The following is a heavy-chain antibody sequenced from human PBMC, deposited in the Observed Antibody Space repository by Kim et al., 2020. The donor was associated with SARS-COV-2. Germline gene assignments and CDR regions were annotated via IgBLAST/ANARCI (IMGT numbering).Heavy chain of an antibody. V-gene: IGHV3-53*04. CDR1: GFTVSSYY. CDR3: WRIVPDAFDT. Sequence: GGSLRLSCAASGFTVSSYYMSWVRQAPGKGLEWVSDINSGGSTYYAAYVKGRLTIISHNNTKKTFLQMISLRAADKTAVYCWRIVPDAFDTWGEGPMV. D-gene: IGHD1-26*01. J-gene: IGHJ3*02. CDR2: INSGGST.